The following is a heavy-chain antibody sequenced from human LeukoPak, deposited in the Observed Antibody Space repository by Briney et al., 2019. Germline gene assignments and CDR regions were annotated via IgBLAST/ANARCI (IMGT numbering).Heavy chain of an antibody. CDR3: ARDSVAGEPGDGMGY. D-gene: IGHD5-24*01. J-gene: IGHJ4*02. V-gene: IGHV3-30-3*01. CDR2: ISYDGSNK. Sequence: PGGSLRLSCAASGFTFSSYAMHWVRQAPGKGLEWVAVISYDGSNKYYADSVKGRFTISRDNSKNTLYLQMNSLRAEDTAVYYCARDSVAGEPGDGMGYWGQGTLVTVSS. CDR1: GFTFSSYA.